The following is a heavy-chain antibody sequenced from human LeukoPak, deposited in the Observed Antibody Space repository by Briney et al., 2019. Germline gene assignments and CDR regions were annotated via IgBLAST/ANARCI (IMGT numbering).Heavy chain of an antibody. D-gene: IGHD2-2*01. J-gene: IGHJ6*02. CDR3: ARLRAKGIVVVPAAMASVYYYGMDV. CDR1: GYTFTGYY. Sequence: GASVKVSCKASGYTFTGYYMHWVRQAPGQGLEWMGRINPNSGGTNYAQKFQGRVTMTRDTSISTAYMELSRLRSDDTAVYYCARLRAKGIVVVPAAMASVYYYGMDVWGQGTTVTVSS. CDR2: INPNSGGT. V-gene: IGHV1-2*06.